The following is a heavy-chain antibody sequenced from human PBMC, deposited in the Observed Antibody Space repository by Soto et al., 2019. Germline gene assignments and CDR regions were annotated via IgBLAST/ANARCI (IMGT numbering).Heavy chain of an antibody. CDR2: ISYDGSNK. V-gene: IGHV3-30-3*01. CDR1: GFIFSSCA. D-gene: IGHD3-10*01. CDR3: ARDGSDTWNYYYGLDV. Sequence: QVQLVESGGGVVQPGRSLRLSCAASGFIFSSCAMHWVRQAPGKGLEWVAVISYDGSNKQYTDAVKGRFTISRDNSKNTLYLQMNSLRVDDTAVYYCARDGSDTWNYYYGLDVW. J-gene: IGHJ6*01.